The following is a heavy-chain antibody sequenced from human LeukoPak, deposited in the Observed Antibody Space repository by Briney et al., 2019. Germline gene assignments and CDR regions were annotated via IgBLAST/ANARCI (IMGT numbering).Heavy chain of an antibody. D-gene: IGHD2-8*02. CDR1: GFTFDDYA. CDR3: AQDYTGDPPYFHS. J-gene: IGHJ4*02. CDR2: ISWNSATI. Sequence: GGSLRLSCAASGFTFDDYAMHWVRQTPGKGLEWVSHISWNSATIEYADSVKGRFTISRDSSKNTLYLQMHSLRAEDTAIYYCAQDYTGDPPYFHSWGQGTLVTVSS. V-gene: IGHV3-9*01.